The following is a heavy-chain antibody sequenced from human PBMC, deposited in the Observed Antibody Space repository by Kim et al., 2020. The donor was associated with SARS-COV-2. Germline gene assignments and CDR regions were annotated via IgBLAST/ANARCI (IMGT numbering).Heavy chain of an antibody. V-gene: IGHV4-59*01. D-gene: IGHD4-17*01. CDR2: IYYSGNT. J-gene: IGHJ4*01. CDR1: GGSISSNY. CDR3: ARSRDYGGRFDS. Sequence: SETLSLTCSVSGGSISSNYWSWMRQPPGKGLEWVGYIYYSGNTYYNPSLKSRVTISIDTSKTQFSLKLTSVTAADMAMYYCARSRDYGGRFDSWGQEPWSPSPQ.